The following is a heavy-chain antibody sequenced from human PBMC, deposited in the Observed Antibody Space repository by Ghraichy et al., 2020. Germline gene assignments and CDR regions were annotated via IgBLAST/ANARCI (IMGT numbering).Heavy chain of an antibody. D-gene: IGHD6-13*01. J-gene: IGHJ5*02. CDR3: ARDPEQRSSWYGVNWFDP. V-gene: IGHV3-48*02. CDR1: GFTFSSYS. Sequence: GGSLRLSCAASGFTFSSYSMNWVRQAPGKGLEWVSYISSSSSTIYYADSVKGRFTISRDNAKNSLYLQMNSLRDEDTAVYYCARDPEQRSSWYGVNWFDPWGQGTLVTVSS. CDR2: ISSSSSTI.